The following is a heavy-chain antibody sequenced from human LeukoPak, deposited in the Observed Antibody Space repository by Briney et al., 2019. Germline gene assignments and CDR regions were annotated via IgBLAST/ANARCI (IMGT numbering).Heavy chain of an antibody. J-gene: IGHJ4*02. CDR1: GFIVSSNY. D-gene: IGHD4-17*01. CDR2: IYSGGGT. V-gene: IGHV3-66*01. CDR3: ARDRLHYVEYERTFDY. Sequence: PGGSLRLSCALSGFIVSSNYMSWVRQAPGKGLEWVSVIYSGGGTNYADSVKGRFTISRDNAKNSLYLQMSSLRAEDTAVYYCARDRLHYVEYERTFDYWGQGTLVTVSS.